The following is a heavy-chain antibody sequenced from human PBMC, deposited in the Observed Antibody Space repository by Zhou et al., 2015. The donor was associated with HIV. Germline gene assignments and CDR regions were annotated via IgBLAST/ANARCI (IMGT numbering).Heavy chain of an antibody. CDR3: ARDSRRVVPAAILGGAQYYYGMDV. CDR2: IIPILGIA. V-gene: IGHV1-69*08. CDR1: GGTFSSYT. Sequence: QVQLVQSGAEVKKPGSSVKVSCKASGGTFSSYTISWVRQAPGQGLEWMGRIIPILGIANYAQKFQGRVTITADKSTSTAYMELSSLRSEDTAVYYCARDSRRVVPAAILGGAQYYYGMDVWGQGTTVTVSS. D-gene: IGHD2-2*02. J-gene: IGHJ6*02.